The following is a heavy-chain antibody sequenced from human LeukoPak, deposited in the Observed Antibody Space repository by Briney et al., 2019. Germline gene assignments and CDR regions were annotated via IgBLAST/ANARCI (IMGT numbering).Heavy chain of an antibody. J-gene: IGHJ5*02. D-gene: IGHD3-10*01. Sequence: PSETLSLTCTVSGGSISSSFWTWIRQSPGKGLEWIGNIYYSGSTNYNPSLKSRVTISVDTSKNQFSLNLTSVTAADTAVYYCAKNSGSYLNKWFDPWGQGVLVTVSS. CDR2: IYYSGST. V-gene: IGHV4-59*08. CDR1: GGSISSSF. CDR3: AKNSGSYLNKWFDP.